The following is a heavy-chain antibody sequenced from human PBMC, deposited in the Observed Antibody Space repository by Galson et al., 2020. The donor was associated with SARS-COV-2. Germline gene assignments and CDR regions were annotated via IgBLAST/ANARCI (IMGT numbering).Heavy chain of an antibody. J-gene: IGHJ3*02. Sequence: SVKVSCKASGFTFTSSAVQWVPQARGQRLEWIGWIVVGSGHPPYAKKFQERVTITRDMSTSTAYMELRSLRSEDTAVYYCAAPDCSSTSCYDAFDIWGQGTIVTVSA. D-gene: IGHD2-2*01. CDR2: IVVGSGHP. V-gene: IGHV1-58*01. CDR3: AAPDCSSTSCYDAFDI. CDR1: GFTFTSSA.